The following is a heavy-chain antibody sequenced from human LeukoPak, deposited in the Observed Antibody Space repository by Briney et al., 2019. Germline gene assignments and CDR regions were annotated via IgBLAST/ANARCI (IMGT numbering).Heavy chain of an antibody. V-gene: IGHV3-43D*03. CDR3: AKDTTIAAADYYFDY. CDR1: GFTFEDSA. D-gene: IGHD6-13*01. Sequence: GGSLRLSCAASGFTFEDSAMYWVRQAPGKGLEWVSLISWDSGTMYYADSVKGRFTISRDNSKNSLYLQMNSLRAEDTALYYCAKDTTIAAADYYFDYWGQGTLVTVSS. CDR2: ISWDSGTM. J-gene: IGHJ4*02.